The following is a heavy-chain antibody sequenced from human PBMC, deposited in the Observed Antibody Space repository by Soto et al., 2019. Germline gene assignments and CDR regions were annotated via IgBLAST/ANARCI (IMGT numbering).Heavy chain of an antibody. CDR1: GYIFTSYW. V-gene: IGHV5-10-1*01. Sequence: VESLKISCKGSGYIFTSYWISCFLEMRVKVLEWMGRIDPSDSYTNYSPSFQGHVTISADKSISTAYLQWSSLKASDTAMYYCATTYSGSYKGTFVDVWGQGTTVTVSS. J-gene: IGHJ6*02. D-gene: IGHD1-26*01. CDR3: ATTYSGSYKGTFVDV. CDR2: IDPSDSYT.